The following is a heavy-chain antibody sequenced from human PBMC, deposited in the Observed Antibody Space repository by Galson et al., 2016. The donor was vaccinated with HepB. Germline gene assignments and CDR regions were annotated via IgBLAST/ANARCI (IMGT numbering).Heavy chain of an antibody. D-gene: IGHD3-10*01. CDR3: ARDARDNYGSGTTD. CDR1: GGSISSGGYY. Sequence: TLSLTCNVSGGSISSGGYYWSWTRQHPGKGLEWIGCIYYRGSTYYNPSLKSRVTISVDTSKNQFSLKVNSVSAADTAIYYCARDARDNYGSGTTDWGPGTLVTVSS. J-gene: IGHJ4*02. CDR2: IYYRGST. V-gene: IGHV4-31*03.